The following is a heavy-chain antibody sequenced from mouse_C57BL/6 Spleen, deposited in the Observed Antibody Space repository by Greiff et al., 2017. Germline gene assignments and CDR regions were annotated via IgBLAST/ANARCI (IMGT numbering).Heavy chain of an antibody. V-gene: IGHV1-82*01. Sequence: QVQLQQSGPELVKPGASVKISCKASGYAFSSSWMNWVKQRPGKGLEWIGRIYPGDGDTNYNGKFKGKATLTADKSSSTAYMQLSSLTSEDSAVYFCAREGLLRGVYWGQGTTLTVSS. J-gene: IGHJ2*01. D-gene: IGHD1-1*01. CDR3: AREGLLRGVY. CDR2: IYPGDGDT. CDR1: GYAFSSSW.